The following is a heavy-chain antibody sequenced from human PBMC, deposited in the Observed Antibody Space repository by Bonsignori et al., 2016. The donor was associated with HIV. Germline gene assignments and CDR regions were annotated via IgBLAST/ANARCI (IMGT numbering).Heavy chain of an antibody. CDR1: GGSISTYY. V-gene: IGHV4-4*07. CDR3: ARETVYYLYYIDV. Sequence: QVQLQESGPGLVKPAETLSLTCTVSGGSISTYYWSWIRQSAEKGLEWLGRIHPSGSPIYNPSLKSRVTMSVDTSRNQISLRLSSVTAADTALYYCARETVYYLYYIDVVGKGATVTVSS. J-gene: IGHJ6*03. CDR2: IHPSGSP. D-gene: IGHD3-22*01.